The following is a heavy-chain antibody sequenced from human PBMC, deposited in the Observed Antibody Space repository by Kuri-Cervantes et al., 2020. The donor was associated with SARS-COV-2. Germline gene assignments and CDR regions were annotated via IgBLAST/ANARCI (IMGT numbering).Heavy chain of an antibody. J-gene: IGHJ2*01. CDR1: GFTFSSYS. CDR2: ISSSSSTI. CDR3: ARESRDAYNLGSFDL. V-gene: IGHV3-48*02. D-gene: IGHD5-24*01. Sequence: GESLKISCAASGFTFSSYSMSWVRQAPGKGLEWVSYISSSSSTIYYADSVKGRFTISRDNAKNSLYLQMNSLRDEDTVVYYCARESRDAYNLGSFDLWGRGTLVTVSS.